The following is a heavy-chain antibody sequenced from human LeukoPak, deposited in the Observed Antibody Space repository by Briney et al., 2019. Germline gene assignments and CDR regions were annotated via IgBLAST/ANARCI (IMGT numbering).Heavy chain of an antibody. D-gene: IGHD6-19*01. CDR1: GFTFSSYA. Sequence: GGSLRLSCAASGFTFSSYAMSWVRQAPGKGLEWASSISSSSSYIYYADSVKGRFTISRDNAKNSLYLQMNSLRAEDTAVYYCARGLCYSSGCPAGYWGQGTLVTVSS. CDR3: ARGLCYSSGCPAGY. J-gene: IGHJ4*02. V-gene: IGHV3-21*01. CDR2: ISSSSSYI.